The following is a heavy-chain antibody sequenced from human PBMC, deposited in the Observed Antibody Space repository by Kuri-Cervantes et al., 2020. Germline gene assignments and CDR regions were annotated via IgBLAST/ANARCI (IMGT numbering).Heavy chain of an antibody. CDR2: IWYDGSNK. D-gene: IGHD6-13*01. J-gene: IGHJ2*01. V-gene: IGHV3-33*01. CDR3: ARDGGAYSSLRYFDL. Sequence: GESLKISCAASGFTFSSYGMHWVRQAPGKGLEWVAVIWYDGSNKYYADSVKGRFTISRDNSKNTLYLQMNSLRAEDTAVYYCARDGGAYSSLRYFDLWGRGTLVTVSS. CDR1: GFTFSSYG.